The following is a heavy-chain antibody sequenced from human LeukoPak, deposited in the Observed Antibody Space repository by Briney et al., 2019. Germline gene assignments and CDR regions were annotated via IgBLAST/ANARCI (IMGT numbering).Heavy chain of an antibody. CDR1: GGSISSYY. V-gene: IGHV4-59*01. J-gene: IGHJ4*02. CDR2: IHYTGTT. D-gene: IGHD3-10*01. Sequence: KPAETLSLTCTVSGGSISSYYWSWIRQPPGKGLEWIGFIHYTGTTNYNPSLKSRVSISVGTSKNQFSLKLSSVTAADSAVYYCARGGASSRPFHYWGQGTLVTVSS. CDR3: ARGGASSRPFHY.